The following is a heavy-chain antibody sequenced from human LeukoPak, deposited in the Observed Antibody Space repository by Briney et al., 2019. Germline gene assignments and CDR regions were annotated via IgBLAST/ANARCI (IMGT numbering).Heavy chain of an antibody. J-gene: IGHJ1*01. Sequence: ASVKVSCKASGYTFTSYDINWVRQATGQGLEWMGWMNPNSGNTGYAQKFQGRVTMTRNTSISTAYMELSSLRSEDTAVYYCATYYFGSSGYYKYFQHWGQGTLVTVSS. V-gene: IGHV1-8*01. CDR3: ATYYFGSSGYYKYFQH. CDR1: GYTFTSYD. CDR2: MNPNSGNT. D-gene: IGHD3-22*01.